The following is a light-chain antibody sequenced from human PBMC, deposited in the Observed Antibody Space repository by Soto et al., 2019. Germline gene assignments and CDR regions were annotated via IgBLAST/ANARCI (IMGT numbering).Light chain of an antibody. CDR2: DVS. CDR1: TIDVDSSNY. V-gene: IGLV2-11*01. CDR3: CSYATTFYV. Sequence: QSVLTQPRSVSGSPGQSVTISCTGPTIDVDSSNYVSWYQQHPGKAPKLMIYDVSEWPSGVPDRFSGSKSGSTASLTISGLQAGDEADYYCCSYATTFYVFGSGTKVTVL. J-gene: IGLJ1*01.